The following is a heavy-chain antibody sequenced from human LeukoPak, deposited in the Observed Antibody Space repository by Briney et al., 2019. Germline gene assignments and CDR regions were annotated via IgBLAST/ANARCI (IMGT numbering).Heavy chain of an antibody. V-gene: IGHV3-23*01. D-gene: IGHD2-15*01. CDR2: VSGADGTT. CDR1: GFTFSAYG. CDR3: ARASGIVAGNFDY. J-gene: IGHJ4*02. Sequence: GSLRLSCAASGFTFSAYGMSWVRQSPRKGLEWVSGVSGADGTTYYADSVKGRFTISRDNSKSTLYLQMNNLRAEDTAVYYCARASGIVAGNFDYWGQGTLVTVSS.